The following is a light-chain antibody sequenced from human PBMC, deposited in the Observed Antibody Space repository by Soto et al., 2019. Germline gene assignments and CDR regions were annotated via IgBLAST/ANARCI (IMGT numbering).Light chain of an antibody. V-gene: IGKV1-5*01. CDR2: GAS. CDR3: LHYDTFSWT. CDR1: EDINTS. Sequence: DIQMTQSPSTLSVSLGDRITITCRASEDINTSLAWFQQRPGKAPKVLIAGASGLMNGVPSTFSGSGSGTEFALTISSVQPDDFATYFCLHYDTFSWTFGQGTKVDIK. J-gene: IGKJ1*01.